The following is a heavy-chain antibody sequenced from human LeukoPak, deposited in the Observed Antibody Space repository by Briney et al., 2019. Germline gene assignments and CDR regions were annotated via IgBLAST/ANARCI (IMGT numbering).Heavy chain of an antibody. V-gene: IGHV1-69*06. CDR1: GGTFSSYA. D-gene: IGHD6-19*01. CDR2: IIPIFGTV. CDR3: ARDMYSSGYPHWFDP. Sequence: SVRVSCKASGGTFSSYAISWVRQAPGQGLEWMGGIIPIFGTVNYAQKFQGRVTITADKSTSTAYMELSSLRSEDTAVYYCARDMYSSGYPHWFDPWGQGTLVTVSS. J-gene: IGHJ5*02.